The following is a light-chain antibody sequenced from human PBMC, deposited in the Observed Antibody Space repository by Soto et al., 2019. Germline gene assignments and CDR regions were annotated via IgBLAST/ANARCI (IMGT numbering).Light chain of an antibody. CDR2: EGN. CDR3: SSYTSSTTLSVV. V-gene: IGLV2-14*02. CDR1: SSDVVTYDA. J-gene: IGLJ2*01. Sequence: QSALTQPASVSGSPGQSITISCSGTSSDVVTYDAVSWYQHQPGKAPKLIIYEGNKRPSGVSNRFSGPRSVNVASLTISGLQAEDEADYYCSSYTSSTTLSVVFGGGTKLTVL.